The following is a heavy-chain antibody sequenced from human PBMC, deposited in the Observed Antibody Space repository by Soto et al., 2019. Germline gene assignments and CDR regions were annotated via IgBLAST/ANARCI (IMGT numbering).Heavy chain of an antibody. CDR1: EGTFNSYA. CDR2: IIPYYNTL. J-gene: IGHJ4*02. Sequence: QAQVVQSGAEVRKPGSSVKLSCKASEGTFNSYAIAWVRQAPGQGLEWMGGIIPYYNTLNYAQKFQDRGTITADDSTNPVLLELSSLRSDVPGRYFCGSGARRWFPFFLESRAQGTLVTVSS. D-gene: IGHD6-19*01. V-gene: IGHV1-69*01. CDR3: GSGARRWFPFFLES.